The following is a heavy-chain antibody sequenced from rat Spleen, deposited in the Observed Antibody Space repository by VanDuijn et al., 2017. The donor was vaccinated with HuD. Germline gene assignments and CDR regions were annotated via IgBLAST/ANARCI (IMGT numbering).Heavy chain of an antibody. CDR1: GFTFNNYD. J-gene: IGHJ2*01. CDR3: AREAPLVY. Sequence: EVQLVESGGGLVQPGRSLKLSCEVSGFTFNNYDMAWIRQAPTKGLEWVASINPGGYNTYYRDSVKGRFTISRDNAKNTQYLQMDSLRSEDTATYYCAREAPLVYWGQGVMVTVSS. CDR2: INPGGYNT. V-gene: IGHV5S13*01. D-gene: IGHD3-2*01.